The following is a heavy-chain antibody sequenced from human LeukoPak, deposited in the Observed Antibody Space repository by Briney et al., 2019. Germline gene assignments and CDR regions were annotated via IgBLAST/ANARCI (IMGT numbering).Heavy chain of an antibody. V-gene: IGHV1-69*13. CDR3: ARDSNVWNYVPYYYYGMDV. Sequence: GASVKVSCKASGYTVTSNGISWVRQAPGQGLEWMGGIIPIFGTANYAQKFQGRVTITADESTSTAYMELSSLRSEDTAVYYCARDSNVWNYVPYYYYGMDVWGQGSTVTVSS. J-gene: IGHJ6*02. CDR2: IIPIFGTA. CDR1: GYTVTSNG. D-gene: IGHD1-7*01.